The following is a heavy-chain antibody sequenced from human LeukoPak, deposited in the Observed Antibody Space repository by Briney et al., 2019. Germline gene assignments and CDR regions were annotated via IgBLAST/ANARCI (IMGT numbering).Heavy chain of an antibody. CDR1: GFTFSSYG. Sequence: PGRSLRLSCAASGFTFSSYGMHWVRQAPGKGLEWVAVIWYDGSNEYYADSVKGRFTISRDNSKNTLYLQMNSLRAEDTAVYYCARDGTGYQLPSLYYFDYWGQGTLVTVSS. D-gene: IGHD2-2*01. V-gene: IGHV3-33*01. CDR3: ARDGTGYQLPSLYYFDY. CDR2: IWYDGSNE. J-gene: IGHJ4*02.